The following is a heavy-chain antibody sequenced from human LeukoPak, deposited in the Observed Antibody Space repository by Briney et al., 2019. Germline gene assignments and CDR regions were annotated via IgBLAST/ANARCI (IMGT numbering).Heavy chain of an antibody. Sequence: SETLSLTCTVSGGPFRRYYGSWLRHPAGRGLEWIGRIYTSGSPNYSTSLKSRVTMSVDTSKNQFSLKLSSVTAADTAVYYCARDSKYSSSWYEGDYFDYWGQGTLVTVSS. D-gene: IGHD6-13*01. J-gene: IGHJ4*02. CDR2: IYTSGSP. V-gene: IGHV4-4*07. CDR1: GGPFRRYY. CDR3: ARDSKYSSSWYEGDYFDY.